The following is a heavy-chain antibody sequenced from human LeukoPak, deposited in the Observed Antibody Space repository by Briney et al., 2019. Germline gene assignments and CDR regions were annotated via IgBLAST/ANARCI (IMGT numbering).Heavy chain of an antibody. J-gene: IGHJ4*02. Sequence: SETLSLTCAVSGGSIISTNWWTWVRQPPGKGLEWIGEIYHSGSTNYNPSLKSRVTMSVDKSKSQFSLKVSSVTAADTAVYYCAGRISDFSSDYWGQGTLVTVSS. CDR1: GGSIISTNW. D-gene: IGHD3-3*01. CDR3: AGRISDFSSDY. V-gene: IGHV4-4*02. CDR2: IYHSGST.